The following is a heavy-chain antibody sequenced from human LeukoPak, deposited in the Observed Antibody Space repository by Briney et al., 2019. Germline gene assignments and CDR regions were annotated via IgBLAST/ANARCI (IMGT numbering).Heavy chain of an antibody. J-gene: IGHJ6*03. Sequence: SETLSLTCTVSGDSISSNSWSWIRQPPGKGLEWIGYIYTNGSTSYNPSLKSRVSISVDTSKNQFFLNLSSVTAADTAVYYCARLGFWTGYIYSYYYMDVWGKGTTVTVSS. D-gene: IGHD3/OR15-3a*01. CDR1: GDSISSNS. V-gene: IGHV4-4*09. CDR3: ARLGFWTGYIYSYYYMDV. CDR2: IYTNGST.